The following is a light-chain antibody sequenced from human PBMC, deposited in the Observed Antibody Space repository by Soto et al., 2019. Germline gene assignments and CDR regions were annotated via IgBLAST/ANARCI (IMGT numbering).Light chain of an antibody. CDR3: QQYNSYPWT. Sequence: DIQMTQSPSSLSASVGDRVTITCRASQGISTYLNWYLQKPGKAPKLLIYDASSLESGVPSGFSGSGSGTEFTLTISSLQPDGFATYYCQQYNSYPWTFGQGTKVDIK. CDR1: QGISTY. CDR2: DAS. J-gene: IGKJ1*01. V-gene: IGKV1-5*01.